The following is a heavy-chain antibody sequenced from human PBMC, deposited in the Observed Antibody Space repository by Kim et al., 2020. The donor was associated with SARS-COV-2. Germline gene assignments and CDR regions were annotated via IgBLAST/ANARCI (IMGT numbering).Heavy chain of an antibody. CDR2: IWYDGSNK. D-gene: IGHD5-18*01. CDR1: GFTFSSYG. J-gene: IGHJ4*02. Sequence: GGSLRLSCAASGFTFSSYGMHWVRQAPGKGLEWVAVIWYDGSNKYYADSVKGRFTISRDNSKNTLYLQMNSLRAEDTAVYYCARDLSGGWIQLWHEGVGFDYWGQGTLVTVSS. CDR3: ARDLSGGWIQLWHEGVGFDY. V-gene: IGHV3-33*08.